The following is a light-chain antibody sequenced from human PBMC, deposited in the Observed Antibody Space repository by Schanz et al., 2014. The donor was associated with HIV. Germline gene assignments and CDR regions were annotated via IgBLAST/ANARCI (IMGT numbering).Light chain of an antibody. CDR3: CSDTRTGTLI. J-gene: IGLJ2*01. Sequence: QSALTQPASVSGSPGQSVTISCTGTSSDIGAYNRVSWYQQSPGTAPKLLIYEVSDRPSGIPDRFSGSKSGNTASLTISGLQAEDEADFFCCSDTRTGTLIFGGGTKLTV. V-gene: IGLV2-18*02. CDR2: EVS. CDR1: SSDIGAYNR.